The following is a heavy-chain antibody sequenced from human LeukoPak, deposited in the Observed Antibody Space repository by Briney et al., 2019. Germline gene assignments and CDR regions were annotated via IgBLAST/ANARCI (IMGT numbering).Heavy chain of an antibody. Sequence: SETLSLTCTVSGGSISSSGYYWGWIRQPPGKGLEWIGNIHYSGKTYYNPSLKSRVTISIDTSKNQFSLKLSSVTAADTAVYSCAKVGGLAVAGTDNWMDPWGQGTLVTVSS. CDR1: GGSISSSGYY. J-gene: IGHJ5*02. D-gene: IGHD6-19*01. CDR3: AKVGGLAVAGTDNWMDP. V-gene: IGHV4-39*02. CDR2: IHYSGKT.